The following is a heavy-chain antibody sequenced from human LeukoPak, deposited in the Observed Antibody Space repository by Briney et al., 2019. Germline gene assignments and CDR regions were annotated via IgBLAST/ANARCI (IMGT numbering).Heavy chain of an antibody. V-gene: IGHV4-34*01. D-gene: IGHD3-16*02. CDR1: GGSFSGYY. CDR2: INHSGST. Sequence: SETLSLTCAVYGGSFSGYYWSWIRQPPGKGLEWIGEINHSGSTNYNPSLKSRVTISVDTSKNQFSLKLSSVTAADTAVYYCARPSLGRFDPWGQGTLVTVSS. J-gene: IGHJ5*02. CDR3: ARPSLGRFDP.